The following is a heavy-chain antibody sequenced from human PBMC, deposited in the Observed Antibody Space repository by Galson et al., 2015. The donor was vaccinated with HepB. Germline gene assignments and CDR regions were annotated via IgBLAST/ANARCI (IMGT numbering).Heavy chain of an antibody. Sequence: SVKVSCKASGGTFSSYAISWVRQAPGQGLEWMGGIIPIFGTANYAQKFQGRVTITADKSTSTAYMELSSLRSEDTAVYYCASPRSSSWGGALYYYGMDVWGQGTTVTVSS. CDR3: ASPRSSSWGGALYYYGMDV. D-gene: IGHD6-13*01. CDR2: IIPIFGTA. CDR1: GGTFSSYA. V-gene: IGHV1-69*06. J-gene: IGHJ6*02.